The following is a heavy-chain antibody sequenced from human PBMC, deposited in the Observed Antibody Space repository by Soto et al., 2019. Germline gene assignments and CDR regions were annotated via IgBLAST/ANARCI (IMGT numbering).Heavy chain of an antibody. J-gene: IGHJ6*01. CDR1: GFIFSNAW. CDR2: IKTKSDGGTT. CDR3: TTDTKCANGVCYPDYYGLDV. V-gene: IGHV3-15*01. D-gene: IGHD2-8*01. Sequence: EVQLVESGGGLVKPGGSLRLSCAASGFIFSNAWMSWVRQAPGKGLEWVGRIKTKSDGGTTEYAAPVKGRFTISRDDSKNTLYLQMNSLKTEDTAVYSCTTDTKCANGVCYPDYYGLDVW.